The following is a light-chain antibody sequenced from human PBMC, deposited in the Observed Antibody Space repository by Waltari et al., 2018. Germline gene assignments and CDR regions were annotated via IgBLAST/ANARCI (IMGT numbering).Light chain of an antibody. CDR2: DAS. Sequence: DIQMAQSPSSLSASVGDRVTITCQASQDISNHLNWYQRRAGKAPKVLISDASNLETGVPSRFSGSGSGTDFIFTISSLQPEDFATYYCQQYDDLSYSFGQGTKLEIK. CDR1: QDISNH. CDR3: QQYDDLSYS. V-gene: IGKV1-33*01. J-gene: IGKJ2*03.